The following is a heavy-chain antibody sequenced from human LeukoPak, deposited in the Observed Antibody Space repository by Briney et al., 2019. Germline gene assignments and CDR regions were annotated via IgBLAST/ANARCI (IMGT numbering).Heavy chain of an antibody. CDR1: GFTFSNYW. V-gene: IGHV3-74*01. J-gene: IGHJ4*02. Sequence: GGSLRLSCAGSGFTFSNYWVHWVRQAPGKGLVWVSRINEDGSRTDYADLVKGRFTISRDNAKKTLYLQMNGLSDEGTAMYYCAREISGSRELWGQGAQVTVSP. CDR2: INEDGSRT. CDR3: AREISGSREL. D-gene: IGHD1-26*01.